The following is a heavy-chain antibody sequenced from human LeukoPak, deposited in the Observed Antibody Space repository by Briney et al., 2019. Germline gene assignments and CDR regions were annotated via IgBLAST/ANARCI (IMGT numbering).Heavy chain of an antibody. CDR1: GFTVSINY. J-gene: IGHJ4*02. CDR3: ARDRPSIGRSDY. D-gene: IGHD2-15*01. V-gene: IGHV3-53*01. CDR2: IYSGGST. Sequence: GGSLRLSCAPSGFTVSINYRSWGRQALGKGLEWVSVIYSGGSTYYADSVKGRFTISRDNSTNTLYIKMNSLRAEDPAVYYCARDRPSIGRSDYWGQGTLVTVSS.